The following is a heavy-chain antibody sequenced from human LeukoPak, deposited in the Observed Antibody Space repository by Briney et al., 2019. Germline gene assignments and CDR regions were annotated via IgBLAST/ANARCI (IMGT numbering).Heavy chain of an antibody. CDR3: ARVKRGSGSYYKY. CDR1: GFTFSSYS. J-gene: IGHJ4*02. V-gene: IGHV3-21*01. Sequence: GGSLRLSCAASGFTFSSYSMNWVRQAPGKGLEWVSSISTSSSYIYYADSVKGRFTISRDNAKNSLYLQMNSLRVEDTAVYYCARVKRGSGSYYKYWGQGTLVTVSS. D-gene: IGHD3-10*01. CDR2: ISTSSSYI.